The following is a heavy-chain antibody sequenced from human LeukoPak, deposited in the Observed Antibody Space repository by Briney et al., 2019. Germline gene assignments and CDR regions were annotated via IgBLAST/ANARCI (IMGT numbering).Heavy chain of an antibody. V-gene: IGHV3-30*04. J-gene: IGHJ3*02. D-gene: IGHD1-1*01. CDR1: GFTFSSYA. CDR2: ISYGGSNK. Sequence: GGSLRLSCAASGFTFSSYAMHWVRQAPGKGLEWVAVISYGGSNKYYADSVKGRFTISRDNSKNTLYLQMNSLRAEDTAVYYCARDTRQSAFDIWGQGTMVTVSS. CDR3: ARDTRQSAFDI.